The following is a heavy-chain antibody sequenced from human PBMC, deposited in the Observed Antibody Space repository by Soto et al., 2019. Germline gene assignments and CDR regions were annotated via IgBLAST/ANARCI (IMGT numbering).Heavy chain of an antibody. V-gene: IGHV3-74*01. J-gene: IGHJ4*02. D-gene: IGHD7-27*01. CDR1: GFTFSTYW. Sequence: EVQLVESGGGLGQPGGSLRLSCAASGFTFSTYWMHWVRQVPGKGLVWVSRVNPDGTTTNYAASVKGRFTISRDNAKNTLHLQMNSLRVDDTAVYFCARDLAGVDDSWGQGTLVTVSS. CDR3: ARDLAGVDDS. CDR2: VNPDGTTT.